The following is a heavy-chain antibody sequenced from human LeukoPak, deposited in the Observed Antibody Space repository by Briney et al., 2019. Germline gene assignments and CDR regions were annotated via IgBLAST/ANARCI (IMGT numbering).Heavy chain of an antibody. V-gene: IGHV3-21*01. CDR3: ARDYYDSSGIDY. D-gene: IGHD3-22*01. CDR2: ISSSSYI. CDR1: GFTFSSYS. J-gene: IGHJ4*02. Sequence: AGGSLRLSCAASGFTFSSYSMNWVRQAPGKGLEWVSSISSSSYIYYADSVKGRFTISRDNAKNSLYLQMNSLRAEDTAVYYCARDYYDSSGIDYWGQGTLVTVSS.